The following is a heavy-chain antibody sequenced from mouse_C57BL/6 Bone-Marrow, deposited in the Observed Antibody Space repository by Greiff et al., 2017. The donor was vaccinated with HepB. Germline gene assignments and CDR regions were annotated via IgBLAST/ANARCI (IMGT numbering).Heavy chain of an antibody. CDR2: IYPSDSET. D-gene: IGHD2-3*01. CDR3: ARIGSDGYYFDY. CDR1: GYTFTSYW. Sequence: QVHVKQPGAELVRPGSSVKLSCKASGYTFTSYWMDWVKQRPGQGLEWIGNIYPSDSETHYNQKFKDKATLTVDKSSSTAYMQLSSLTSEDSAVYYCARIGSDGYYFDYWGQGTTLTVSS. J-gene: IGHJ2*01. V-gene: IGHV1-61*01.